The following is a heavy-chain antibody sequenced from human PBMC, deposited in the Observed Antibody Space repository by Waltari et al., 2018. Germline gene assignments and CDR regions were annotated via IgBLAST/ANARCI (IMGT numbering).Heavy chain of an antibody. D-gene: IGHD2-8*01. V-gene: IGHV1-69*13. J-gene: IGHJ4*02. Sequence: QVQLVQSGAEVKKPGSSVKVSCKASGGTFSSYAISWVRQAPGQGLEWMGGIIPIVGTANYAQKLQGRVTMTADESTSTAYLELSSLRSEDTAVYCCAGGVYARGVIDYWGQGTLVTVSS. CDR3: AGGVYARGVIDY. CDR1: GGTFSSYA. CDR2: IIPIVGTA.